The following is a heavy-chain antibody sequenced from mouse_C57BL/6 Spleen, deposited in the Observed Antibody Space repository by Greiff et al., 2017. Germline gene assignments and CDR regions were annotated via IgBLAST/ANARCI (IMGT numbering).Heavy chain of an antibody. CDR2: IHPNSGST. J-gene: IGHJ4*01. CDR1: GYTFTSYW. CDR3: ARGYYGKGMDD. Sequence: QVQLQQSGAELVKPGASVKLSCKASGYTFTSYWMHWVKQRPGQGLEWIGMIHPNSGSTNYNEKFKSKATLTVDKSSSTAYMQLSSLTSEDSAVYYCARGYYGKGMDDWGQGTSVTVSS. D-gene: IGHD2-1*01. V-gene: IGHV1-64*01.